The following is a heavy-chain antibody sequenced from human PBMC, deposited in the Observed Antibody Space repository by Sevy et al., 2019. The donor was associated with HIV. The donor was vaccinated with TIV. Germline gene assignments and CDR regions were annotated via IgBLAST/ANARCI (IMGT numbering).Heavy chain of an antibody. CDR2: ISYDGSNK. V-gene: IGHV3-30*18. CDR1: GFTFSSYG. CDR3: AKGRDSSGWYYYGMDV. D-gene: IGHD6-19*01. J-gene: IGHJ6*02. Sequence: ALRLSCAASGFTFSSYGMHWVRQAPGKGLEWVAFISYDGSNKYYADSVKGRFTISRDNSKNTLYLQMNSLRAEDTAVYYCAKGRDSSGWYYYGMDVWGQGTTVTVSS.